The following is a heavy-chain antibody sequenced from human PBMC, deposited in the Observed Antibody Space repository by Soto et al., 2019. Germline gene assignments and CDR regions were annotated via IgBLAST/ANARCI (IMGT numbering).Heavy chain of an antibody. CDR2: IYYSGRT. CDR1: GDSISSYY. V-gene: IGHV4-59*01. CDR3: ARGHLGITTTGTWYDFDY. D-gene: IGHD2-15*01. Sequence: ETLSLTCTVSGDSISSYYWTWIRQPPGKGLEYIGYIYYSGRTYYNPSLKSRVTISVDTSKNQFSLKLSSVTAADTAVYYCARGHLGITTTGTWYDFDYWGQGTLVTVSS. J-gene: IGHJ4*02.